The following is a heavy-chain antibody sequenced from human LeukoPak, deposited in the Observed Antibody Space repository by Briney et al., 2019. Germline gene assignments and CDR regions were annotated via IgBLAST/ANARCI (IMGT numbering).Heavy chain of an antibody. CDR3: ARAVKSSGWYGGGQFDY. CDR1: GGSISSYY. V-gene: IGHV4-59*01. D-gene: IGHD6-19*01. J-gene: IGHJ4*02. Sequence: SETLSLTCTVSGGSISSYYWSWIRQPPGKGLEWIGYIYYSGSANYNPSLKSRVTISVDTSKNQFSLKLSSVTAADTAVYYCARAVKSSGWYGGGQFDYWGQGTLVTVFS. CDR2: IYYSGSA.